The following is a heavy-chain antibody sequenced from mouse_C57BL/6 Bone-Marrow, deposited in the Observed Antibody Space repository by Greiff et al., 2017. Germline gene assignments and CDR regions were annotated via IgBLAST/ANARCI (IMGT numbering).Heavy chain of an antibody. Sequence: QVQLQQSGAELARPGASVEMSCKASGYTFTSYTMHWVKQRPGQGLEWIGYINTSSGYTKYKQKFKDKATLTADKSSSTAYMQLSSLTSEDSAVYYCAAIYPLRYWGQGTTLTVSS. CDR1: GYTFTSYT. CDR2: INTSSGYT. D-gene: IGHD2-1*01. CDR3: AAIYPLRY. J-gene: IGHJ2*01. V-gene: IGHV1-4*01.